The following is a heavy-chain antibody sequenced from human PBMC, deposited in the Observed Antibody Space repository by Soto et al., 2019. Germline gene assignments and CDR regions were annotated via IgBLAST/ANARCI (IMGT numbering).Heavy chain of an antibody. CDR1: GGSISSYY. CDR2: IYYSGST. D-gene: IGHD6-19*01. CDR3: ARYYSSGWYGVFDY. J-gene: IGHJ4*02. V-gene: IGHV4-59*01. Sequence: SETLSLTCTVSGGSISSYYWSWIRQPPGKGLEWIGYIYYSGSTNYNPSLKSRVTISVDTSKNQFSLKLSSVTAAETAVYYCARYYSSGWYGVFDYWGQGTLVTVSS.